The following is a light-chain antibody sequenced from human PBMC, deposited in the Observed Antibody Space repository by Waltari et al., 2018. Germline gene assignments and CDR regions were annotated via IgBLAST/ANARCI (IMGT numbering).Light chain of an antibody. Sequence: EIVMTQSPATLSVSPGVRATLSFRASQSVRTNLVWYQQKPGQAPRLLIYGGSTRVTGIPARFSGSGSGTEFTLTISSLQSEDFAVYYCQQYNNWPPWTFGQGTKVEIK. V-gene: IGKV3-15*01. CDR2: GGS. J-gene: IGKJ1*01. CDR3: QQYNNWPPWT. CDR1: QSVRTN.